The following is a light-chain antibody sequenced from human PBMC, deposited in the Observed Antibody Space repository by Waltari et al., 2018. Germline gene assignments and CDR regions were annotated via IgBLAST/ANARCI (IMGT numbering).Light chain of an antibody. Sequence: QSALTQPASVSGSPGQSITISCTGTSSDVGNYNLVSWYQQNPGKAPKVMIYDDNRRPSGVSDRCSGSKSGNTASLTIYGVQAEDEADYYCCSYAGSYTWVFGGGTKLTVL. V-gene: IGLV2-23*01. CDR1: SSDVGNYNL. CDR3: CSYAGSYTWV. J-gene: IGLJ3*02. CDR2: DDN.